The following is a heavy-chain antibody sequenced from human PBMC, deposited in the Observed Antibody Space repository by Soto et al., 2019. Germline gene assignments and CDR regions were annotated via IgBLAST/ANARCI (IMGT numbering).Heavy chain of an antibody. CDR2: IYYSGST. V-gene: IGHV4-39*01. Sequence: QLQLQESGPGLVKPSETLSLTCTVSGGSISSSSYYWGWIRQPPGKGLEWIGSIYYSGSTYYNPSLKRRVTQTLKPAQDQFSLKLSPVTRGETGVYYWAGRGGTGTTSYWGQGTLVTVSS. J-gene: IGHJ4*02. D-gene: IGHD1-1*01. CDR1: GGSISSSSYY. CDR3: AGRGGTGTTSY.